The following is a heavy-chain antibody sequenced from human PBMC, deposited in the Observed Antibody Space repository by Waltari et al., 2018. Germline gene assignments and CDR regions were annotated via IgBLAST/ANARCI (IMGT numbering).Heavy chain of an antibody. CDR1: GGSISSGSYH. V-gene: IGHV4-61*09. J-gene: IGHJ4*02. Sequence: QVQLQESGPGLVKPSQTLSLTCTVSGGSISSGSYHWSWIRQPAGKGLEWIGYIYTSGSTNYNPSLKSRVTISVDTSKNQFSLKLSSVTAADTAVYYCARGLEYYDSSGYDDYWGQGTLVTVSS. D-gene: IGHD3-22*01. CDR2: IYTSGST. CDR3: ARGLEYYDSSGYDDY.